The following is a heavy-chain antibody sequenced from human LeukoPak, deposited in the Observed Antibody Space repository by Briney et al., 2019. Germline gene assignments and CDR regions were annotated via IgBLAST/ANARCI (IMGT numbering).Heavy chain of an antibody. D-gene: IGHD3-10*01. CDR3: ARMDGYYASGSYHFDY. CDR2: VSTYNGNT. Sequence: GASVKVSCKASGYTFTSYAISWVRQAPGQGLEWMGWVSTYNGNTNSAQKLLGRVTMTTDTSTTTAYMELRTLRSDDTAVYYCARMDGYYASGSYHFDYWGQGTLVTVSS. CDR1: GYTFTSYA. J-gene: IGHJ4*02. V-gene: IGHV1-18*01.